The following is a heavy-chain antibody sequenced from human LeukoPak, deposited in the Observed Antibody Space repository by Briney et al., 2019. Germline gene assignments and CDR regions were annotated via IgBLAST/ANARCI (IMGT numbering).Heavy chain of an antibody. D-gene: IGHD5-18*01. V-gene: IGHV3-23*01. CDR2: ISGSGGST. CDR1: GFTFSSYA. CDR3: ATDTAMVTTFDN. J-gene: IGHJ4*02. Sequence: GGSLRLSCAASGFTFSSYAMSWVRQAPGKGLEWVSAISGSGGSTYYADSVKGRFTISRDNSKNTLYLQMNSLRAEDTAVYYCATDTAMVTTFDNWGQGTLVTVSS.